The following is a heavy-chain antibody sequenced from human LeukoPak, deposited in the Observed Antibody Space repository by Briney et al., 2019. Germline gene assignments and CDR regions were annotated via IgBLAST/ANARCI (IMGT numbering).Heavy chain of an antibody. D-gene: IGHD2-8*01. CDR1: GFTFSSSW. J-gene: IGHJ4*02. Sequence: GGSLRLSCAASGFTFSSSWMTWVRQAPGKGLEWVASIREDGSQKTAVDSVRGRFTISRDNAKNSVYLQMDSLRAEDTAVYYCARGPTNGQAFDYWGQGTLVSVSS. V-gene: IGHV3-7*01. CDR2: IREDGSQK. CDR3: ARGPTNGQAFDY.